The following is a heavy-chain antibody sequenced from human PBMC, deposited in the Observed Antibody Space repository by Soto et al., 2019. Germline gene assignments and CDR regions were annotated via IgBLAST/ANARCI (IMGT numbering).Heavy chain of an antibody. CDR1: GYSFTTYW. D-gene: IGHD2-8*02. V-gene: IGHV5-51*03. CDR2: IYPGDSDT. Sequence: EVQLVQSGAEVKKPGESLKISCKGSGYSFTTYWIGWVRQMPGKGLEWMGIIYPGDSDTRYSPSFQGQVTISADKSTSTTYLQWSXLKAXDXAMXXXAXXGGXXAGVDYWGQGTLVTVSS. CDR3: AXXGGXXAGVDY. J-gene: IGHJ4*02.